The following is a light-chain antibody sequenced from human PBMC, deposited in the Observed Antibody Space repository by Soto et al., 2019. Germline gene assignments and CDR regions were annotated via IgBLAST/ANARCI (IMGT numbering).Light chain of an antibody. V-gene: IGKV3D-15*02. J-gene: IGKJ1*01. CDR1: QSVSSN. CDR2: GAS. CDR3: QQYGSSPWT. Sequence: EIVMTQSPATLSVSPGERATLSCRASQSVSSNLAWYQQKPGQAPRLLIYGASTRATGIPARFSGSGSGTEFTLTISSLKYEDFAVYYCQQYGSSPWTFGQGTKVDIK.